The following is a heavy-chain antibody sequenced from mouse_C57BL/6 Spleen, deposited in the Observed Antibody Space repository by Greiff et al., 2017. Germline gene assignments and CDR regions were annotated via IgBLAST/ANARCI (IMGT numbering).Heavy chain of an antibody. CDR3: AKSPYYYGSSWYFDV. D-gene: IGHD1-1*01. V-gene: IGHV2-4*01. J-gene: IGHJ1*03. Sequence: VKLMESGPGLVQPSQSLSITCTVSGFSLTSYGVHWVRQPPGKGLEWLGVIWSGGSTDYNAAFISRLSISKDNSKSQVFFNMNSLQADDTAIDYCAKSPYYYGSSWYFDVWGTGTTVTVSS. CDR2: IWSGGST. CDR1: GFSLTSYG.